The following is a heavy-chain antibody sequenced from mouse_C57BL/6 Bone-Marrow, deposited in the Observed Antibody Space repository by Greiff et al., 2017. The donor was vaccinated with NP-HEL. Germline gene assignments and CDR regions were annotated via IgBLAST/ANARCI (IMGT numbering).Heavy chain of an antibody. CDR1: GFTFNTYA. V-gene: IGHV10-3*01. D-gene: IGHD1-1*01. CDR3: VRESDYYGSPPWYFDV. Sequence: EVQLVESGGGLVQPKGSLKLSCAASGFTFNTYAMHWVRQAPGKGLEWVARIRSKSSNYATYYADSAKDRFTISRDDSQSMLYLQMNNLKTEDTAMYYCVRESDYYGSPPWYFDVWGTGTTVTVSS. CDR2: IRSKSSNYAT. J-gene: IGHJ1*03.